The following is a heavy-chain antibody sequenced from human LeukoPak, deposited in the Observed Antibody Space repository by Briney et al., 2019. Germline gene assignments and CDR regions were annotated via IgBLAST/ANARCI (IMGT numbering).Heavy chain of an antibody. CDR1: GGSISSYY. D-gene: IGHD3-22*01. V-gene: IGHV4-59*12. CDR3: AREHYYDSSGYEPPDY. Sequence: SETLSLTCTVSGGSISSYYWSWIRQPPGKGLEWIGYIYYSGSTYYNPSLKSRVTISVDTSKNQFSLKLSSVTAADTAVYYCAREHYYDSSGYEPPDYWGQGTLVTVSS. CDR2: IYYSGST. J-gene: IGHJ4*02.